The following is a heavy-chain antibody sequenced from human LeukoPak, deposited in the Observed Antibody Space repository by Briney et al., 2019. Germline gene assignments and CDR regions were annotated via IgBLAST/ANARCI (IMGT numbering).Heavy chain of an antibody. D-gene: IGHD3-22*01. J-gene: IGHJ4*02. CDR3: VKLRGNSDRSGYYYFYNY. V-gene: IGHV3-21*01. Sequence: GGSLRLSCAASGFTFSDYSINWVRQAPGKGLEWVSSINPTSTSIYYADAVKGRFTISRDNAKSSLYLQMNSLRAEDTARYYCVKLRGNSDRSGYYYFYNYWGQGIQVTVSS. CDR2: INPTSTSI. CDR1: GFTFSDYS.